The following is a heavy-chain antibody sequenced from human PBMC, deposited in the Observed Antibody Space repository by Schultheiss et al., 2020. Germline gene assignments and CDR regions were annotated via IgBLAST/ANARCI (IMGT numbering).Heavy chain of an antibody. CDR1: GFTFSSYA. J-gene: IGHJ4*02. CDR2: ISGSSGST. CDR3: ARDNAPSRHSGDNSWYFDY. D-gene: IGHD4-23*01. Sequence: GGSLRLSCAVYGFTFSSYAMSWVRQAPGKGLEWVSAISGSSGSTYYADSAKGRFTISRDNSKNTLFLQMNSLRAEDTAVYYCARDNAPSRHSGDNSWYFDYWGQGTLVTVSS. V-gene: IGHV3-23*01.